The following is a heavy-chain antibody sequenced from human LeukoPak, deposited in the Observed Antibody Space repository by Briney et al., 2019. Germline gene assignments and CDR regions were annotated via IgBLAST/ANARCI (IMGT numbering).Heavy chain of an antibody. CDR1: GFTFSSYS. D-gene: IGHD3-10*01. CDR3: ARDGLVWFGELYYFDY. Sequence: GGSLRLSCAASGFTFSSYSMNWVRQAAGKGLEWVSSISSSSSYIYYADSVKGRFTISRDNAKNSLYLQMNSLRAEDTAVYYCARDGLVWFGELYYFDYWGQGTLVTVSS. J-gene: IGHJ4*02. CDR2: ISSSSSYI. V-gene: IGHV3-21*01.